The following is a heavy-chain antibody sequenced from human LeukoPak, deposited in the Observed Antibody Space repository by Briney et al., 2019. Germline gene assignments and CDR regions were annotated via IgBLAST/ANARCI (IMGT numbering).Heavy chain of an antibody. CDR1: RYSISSGFY. CDR3: ARVTNTGYYYFDY. J-gene: IGHJ4*02. D-gene: IGHD3-9*01. CDR2: IYHSGRT. Sequence: SETLSLTCAVSRYSISSGFYWGWIRQPPGEGLEWIGGIYHSGRTYHNPSLKSRVTISVYTSKNQFSLKLNSVTAADTAVYYCARVTNTGYYYFDYWGQGTLVTVSS. V-gene: IGHV4-38-2*01.